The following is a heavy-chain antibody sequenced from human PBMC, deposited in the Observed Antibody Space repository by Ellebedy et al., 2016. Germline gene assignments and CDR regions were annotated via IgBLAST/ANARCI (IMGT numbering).Heavy chain of an antibody. CDR1: GYTFSSYW. Sequence: GESLKISCAASGYTFSSYWMHWVRQVPGKGLVWVSRINTDGSMATYADSVRGRFIISRDNAKNTLYLQMNSLRAEDTAVFYCTRDTFGPLDSWGQGTLVSVSS. CDR2: INTDGSMA. V-gene: IGHV3-74*01. D-gene: IGHD3-10*01. CDR3: TRDTFGPLDS. J-gene: IGHJ4*02.